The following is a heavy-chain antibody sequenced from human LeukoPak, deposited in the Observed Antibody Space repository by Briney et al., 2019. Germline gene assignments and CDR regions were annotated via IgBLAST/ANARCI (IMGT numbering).Heavy chain of an antibody. D-gene: IGHD3-9*01. CDR1: GFTFSNYA. CDR2: VSGSGGST. V-gene: IGHV3-23*01. CDR3: AKGNDILTGYYHY. J-gene: IGHJ4*02. Sequence: PWGSLRLSCAASGFTFSNYAMSWVRQAPGKGLEWVSVVSGSGGSTYYADSVKGRFAISRDNSKNTLYLQMNSLRAEDTAVYYCAKGNDILTGYYHYWGQGTLVTVSS.